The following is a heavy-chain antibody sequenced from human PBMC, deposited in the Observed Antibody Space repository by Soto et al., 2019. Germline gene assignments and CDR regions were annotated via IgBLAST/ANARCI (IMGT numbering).Heavy chain of an antibody. CDR1: GGSISSSNYF. V-gene: IGHV4-39*01. Sequence: QLQLQESGPGLVKPSETLSLTCTISGGSISSSNYFWGWIRQPPGKGLEWIGGIFYSGSTSYNSSLKSRVTISVDTSKNQFSLRLSSVTAADTAVYYCASPTLGAFDIWGQGTMVTVSS. CDR3: ASPTLGAFDI. CDR2: IFYSGST. J-gene: IGHJ3*02. D-gene: IGHD3-16*01.